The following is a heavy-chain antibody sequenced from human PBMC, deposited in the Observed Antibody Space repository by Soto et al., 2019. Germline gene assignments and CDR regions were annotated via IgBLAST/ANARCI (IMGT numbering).Heavy chain of an antibody. J-gene: IGHJ3*02. CDR1: GYTFNIYG. CDR2: IIPIFGTA. D-gene: IGHD3-22*01. V-gene: IGHV1-69*06. Sequence: ASGKVSCKASGYTFNIYGITCVRQAPGQGLEWMGGIIPIFGTANYAQKFQGRVTITADKSTSTAYMELSSLRSEDTAAYYCARDLDSWSFDIWGQGTMVTVSS. CDR3: ARDLDSWSFDI.